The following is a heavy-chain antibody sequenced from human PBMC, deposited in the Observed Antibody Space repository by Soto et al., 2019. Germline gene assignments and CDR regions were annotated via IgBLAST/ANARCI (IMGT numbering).Heavy chain of an antibody. V-gene: IGHV1-69*13. J-gene: IGHJ5*02. D-gene: IGHD2-15*01. CDR2: IIPIFGTA. CDR3: ARGPRYCSGGSCLIIDWFDP. CDR1: GGTFSSYA. Sequence: GASVKVSCKASGGTFSSYAISWVRQAPGQGLEWMGGIIPIFGTANYAQKFQGRVTITADESTSTAYMELSSLRSEDTAVYYCARGPRYCSGGSCLIIDWFDPWGQGTLVTVSS.